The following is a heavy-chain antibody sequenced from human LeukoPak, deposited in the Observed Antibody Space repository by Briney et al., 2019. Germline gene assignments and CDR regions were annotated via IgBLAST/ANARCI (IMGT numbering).Heavy chain of an antibody. Sequence: PGGSLRLSCAASGFTFSNAWMSWVRQAPGKGLEWVGRIKSKTDGGTTDYAAPVKGRLTISRDGSKNTPYLQINNLKTEDTAVYYCTTDPGGYDYHFDYWGQGTLVTVSS. J-gene: IGHJ4*02. CDR3: TTDPGGYDYHFDY. V-gene: IGHV3-15*01. D-gene: IGHD5-12*01. CDR2: IKSKTDGGTT. CDR1: GFTFSNAW.